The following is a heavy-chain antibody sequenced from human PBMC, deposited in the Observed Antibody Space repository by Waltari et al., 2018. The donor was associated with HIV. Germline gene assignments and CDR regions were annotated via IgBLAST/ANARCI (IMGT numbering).Heavy chain of an antibody. Sequence: QDQLLQSGTEVKEPGAALRLPCSVSGSTFISSFIHWVRQAPAQGLEWMGDLNPRSGDTEYAQKFRGRVTLTGDTSVNTAYLDLKGLRFDDTATYFCHRPWDSDHWGSDLWGQGTLVIVS. CDR2: LNPRSGDT. CDR1: GSTFISSF. CDR3: HRPWDSDHWGSDL. V-gene: IGHV1-2*02. D-gene: IGHD3-16*01. J-gene: IGHJ4*01.